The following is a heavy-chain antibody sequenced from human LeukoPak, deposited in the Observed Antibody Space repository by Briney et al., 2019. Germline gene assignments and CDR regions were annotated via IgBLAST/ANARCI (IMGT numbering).Heavy chain of an antibody. CDR3: AKDERNWNYNLASQTYD. J-gene: IGHJ4*02. D-gene: IGHD1-7*01. CDR2: ISGSGVST. V-gene: IGHV3-23*01. CDR1: GFTFSSYW. Sequence: GGSLRLSCAASGFTFSSYWMSWVRQAPGKGLEWVSAISGSGVSTYYADSVKGRFTVSRDNSKITLYLQMSSLRAEDTAVYYCAKDERNWNYNLASQTYDWGQGTLVTVSS.